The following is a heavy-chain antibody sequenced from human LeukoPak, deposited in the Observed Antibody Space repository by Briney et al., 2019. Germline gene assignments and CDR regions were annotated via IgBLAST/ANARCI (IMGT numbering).Heavy chain of an antibody. CDR3: VRSGSFTQADYPYNAMDV. Sequence: GGSLRLSCAASGFTFRSYAINWVRQAPGKGLEWVSGITGSGGTTFYAGSVRGRFTISRDNFKNTVYLQMNSLRAEDTAVYYCVRSGSFTQADYPYNAMDVWGQGTTVTVSS. J-gene: IGHJ6*02. V-gene: IGHV3-23*01. CDR1: GFTFRSYA. CDR2: ITGSGGTT. D-gene: IGHD1-26*01.